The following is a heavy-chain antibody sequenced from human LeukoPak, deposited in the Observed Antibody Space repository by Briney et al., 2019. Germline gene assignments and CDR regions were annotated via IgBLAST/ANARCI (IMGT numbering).Heavy chain of an antibody. V-gene: IGHV3-9*01. CDR1: GFTFDDFA. J-gene: IGHJ3*02. CDR2: ISWNSDTI. CDR3: AKDIDSAGYGAFEI. Sequence: PGGSLRLSSATSGFTFDDFAMHWVRQAPGKGLEWVSHISWNSDTITYADSVKGRFTISRDNAKNSLYLQISSLRDEDTAFYYCAKDIDSAGYGAFEIWGQGTAVTVSS. D-gene: IGHD3-22*01.